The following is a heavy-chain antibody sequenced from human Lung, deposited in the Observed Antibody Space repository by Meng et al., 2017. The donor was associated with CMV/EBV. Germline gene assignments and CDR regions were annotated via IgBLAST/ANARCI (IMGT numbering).Heavy chain of an antibody. J-gene: IGHJ4*02. CDR2: VSHDGRNE. D-gene: IGHD3-3*01. CDR3: AREDYDFWSGFLH. V-gene: IGHV3-30*04. Sequence: GESLKISCAASGFTFSNYAMHWVRQAPGKGLEWVAAVSHDGRNEYYAGSVQGRFTISRDNSKNTLYLQMSSLRAEDTAVHYCAREDYDFWSGFLHWGQGTLVTVSS. CDR1: GFTFSNYA.